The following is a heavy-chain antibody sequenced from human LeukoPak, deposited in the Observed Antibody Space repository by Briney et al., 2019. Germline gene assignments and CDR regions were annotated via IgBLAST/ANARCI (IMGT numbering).Heavy chain of an antibody. J-gene: IGHJ4*02. D-gene: IGHD3-9*01. CDR2: IIPILDAT. CDR1: GGTFTNYA. V-gene: IGHV1-69*11. Sequence: GASAKVSCKASGGTFTNYAINWVRQAPGQGLEWMGRIIPILDATNYAQKFQGRVTITADQSTSTAYMELSSLRSEDTAVYYCARGGGVDILTGFQYWGQGTLVTVSS. CDR3: ARGGGVDILTGFQY.